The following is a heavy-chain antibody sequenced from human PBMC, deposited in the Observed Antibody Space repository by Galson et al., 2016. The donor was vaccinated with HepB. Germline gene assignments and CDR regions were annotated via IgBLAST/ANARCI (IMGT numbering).Heavy chain of an antibody. V-gene: IGHV3-48*01. D-gene: IGHD2-8*02. Sequence: SLRLSCAVSGFSFSPYAMNWVRQAPGRGLEWISYIRGVTSAIQYADSVKGRFSISRDNARNSLYLQMNSLRTDDTAVYYCVRAHYWAFDYWGQGILVTVSS. CDR2: IRGVTSAI. J-gene: IGHJ4*02. CDR3: VRAHYWAFDY. CDR1: GFSFSPYA.